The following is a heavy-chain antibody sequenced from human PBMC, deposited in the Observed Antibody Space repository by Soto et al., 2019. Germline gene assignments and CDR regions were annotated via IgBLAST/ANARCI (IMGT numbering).Heavy chain of an antibody. CDR1: GFPLTSPGMC. D-gene: IGHD1-20*01. V-gene: IGHV2-70*13. J-gene: IGHJ6*02. CDR2: IERDDDDK. CDR3: ARSIRGPRRFNGMDV. Sequence: VSGLTLAHPTEPFTLPCTFSGFPLTSPGMCVSWIRQPPGKALEWLALIERDDDDKYYSTSLKTRLTISKDTRKNQVVLTMANMDPADTGTYYCARSIRGPRRFNGMDVWGQGTTVTVSS.